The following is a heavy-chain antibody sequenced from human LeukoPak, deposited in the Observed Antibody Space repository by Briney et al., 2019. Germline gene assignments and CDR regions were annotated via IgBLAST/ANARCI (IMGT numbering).Heavy chain of an antibody. CDR1: GFTVSSNY. J-gene: IGHJ6*03. CDR2: ISGSGAGT. CDR3: AAISSYYYMDV. Sequence: PGGSLRLSCAASGFTVSSNYMSWVRQAPGKGLEWVSGISGSGAGTHYADSVKGRFTISRDNSENTLYLQMNSLRAEDTAVYYCAAISSYYYMDVWGKGTTVTISS. V-gene: IGHV3-23*01. D-gene: IGHD2-21*01.